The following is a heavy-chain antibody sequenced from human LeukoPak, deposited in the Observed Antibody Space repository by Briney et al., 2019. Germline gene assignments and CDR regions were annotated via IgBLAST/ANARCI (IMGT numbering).Heavy chain of an antibody. D-gene: IGHD6-13*01. CDR3: ARVSGGIAAAGFPNWFDP. Sequence: SETLSLTCTVSGGSISSSSYYWGWIRQPPGKGLEWIGSIYYSGSTNYNPSLKSRVTISVDTSKNQFSLKLSSVTAADTAVYYCARVSGGIAAAGFPNWFDPWGQGTLVTVSS. CDR1: GGSISSSSYY. V-gene: IGHV4-39*07. CDR2: IYYSGST. J-gene: IGHJ5*02.